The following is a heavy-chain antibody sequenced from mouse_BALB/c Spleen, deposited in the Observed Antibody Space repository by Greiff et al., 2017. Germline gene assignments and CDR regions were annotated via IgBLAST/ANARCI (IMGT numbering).Heavy chain of an antibody. V-gene: IGHV1-5*01. CDR2: IYPGNSDT. CDR3: TRDYYGTAYYFDY. D-gene: IGHD1-1*01. J-gene: IGHJ2*01. CDR1: GYTFTSYW. Sequence: VQLQQSGTVLARPGASVKMSCKAYGYTFTSYWMHWVKQRPGQGLEWIGAIYPGNSDTSYNQKFKGKAKLTAVTSTSTAYMELSSLTNEDSAVYYCTRDYYGTAYYFDYWGQGTTLTVSS.